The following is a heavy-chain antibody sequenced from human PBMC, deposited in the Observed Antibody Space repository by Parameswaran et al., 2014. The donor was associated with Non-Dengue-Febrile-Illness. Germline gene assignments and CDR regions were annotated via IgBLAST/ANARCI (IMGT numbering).Heavy chain of an antibody. J-gene: IGHJ4*02. V-gene: IGHV1-69*02. CDR2: IIPILGIA. Sequence: WVRQAPGQGLEWMGRIIPILGIANYAQKFQGRVTITADKSTSTAYMELSSLRSEDTAVYYCARILYCGGDCSDYWGQGTLVTVSS. D-gene: IGHD2-21*02. CDR3: ARILYCGGDCSDY.